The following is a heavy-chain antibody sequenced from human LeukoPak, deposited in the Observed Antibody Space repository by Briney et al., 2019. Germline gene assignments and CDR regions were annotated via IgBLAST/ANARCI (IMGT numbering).Heavy chain of an antibody. CDR1: AFTFSSHY. CDR2: IPGDGRDT. J-gene: IGHJ4*02. V-gene: IGHV3-23*01. CDR3: VKHYDSRGSIFDY. D-gene: IGHD3-22*01. Sequence: PGGSLRLSCAASAFTFSSHYMAWVRQAPGRALEWVSAIPGDGRDTVYADSVKGRFTISRDNSKNTLYLQMNSLRAEDTAIYYCVKHYDSRGSIFDYWGQGTLVSVSS.